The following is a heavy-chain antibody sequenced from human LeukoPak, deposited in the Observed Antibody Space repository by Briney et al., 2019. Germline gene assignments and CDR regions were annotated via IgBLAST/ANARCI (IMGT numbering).Heavy chain of an antibody. V-gene: IGHV3-23*01. D-gene: IGHD3-22*01. Sequence: QPGGSLRLSCAASGFTFSSYAMSWVRQAPGKGPEWVSAISGSGGSTYYADSVKGRFTISRDNSKNTLYLQMNSLRAEDTAVYYCAKDWSDYYDSSGSDAFDIWGQGTMVTVSS. CDR3: AKDWSDYYDSSGSDAFDI. CDR1: GFTFSSYA. J-gene: IGHJ3*02. CDR2: ISGSGGST.